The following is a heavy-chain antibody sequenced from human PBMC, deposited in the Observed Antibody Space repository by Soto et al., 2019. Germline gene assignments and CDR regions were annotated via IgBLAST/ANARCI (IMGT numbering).Heavy chain of an antibody. D-gene: IGHD4-17*01. J-gene: IGHJ4*02. Sequence: SETLSLTCTVSGGSISSYYWSWNRQPPGKGLEWIGYIFYSGSTNYNPSLKSRVTISVDTSKNQFSLKLSSVTAADTAVYYCARLSTVTSFDYWGQGTLVTVSS. CDR2: IFYSGST. CDR1: GGSISSYY. V-gene: IGHV4-59*08. CDR3: ARLSTVTSFDY.